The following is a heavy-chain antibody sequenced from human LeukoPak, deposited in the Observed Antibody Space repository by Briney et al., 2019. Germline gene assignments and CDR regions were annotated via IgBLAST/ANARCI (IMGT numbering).Heavy chain of an antibody. CDR2: IYHSGKT. Sequence: NPSETLSLTCTVSGYSINNNYYWDWIRQPPGKGLEWIASIYHSGKTYYNPALKSRVTISVDTSKNQFSLKLSSVTAADTAVYYCDAGGLRLGGYFDYWGQGTLVTVSS. J-gene: IGHJ4*02. CDR1: GYSINNNYY. V-gene: IGHV4-38-2*02. CDR3: DAGGLRLGGYFDY. D-gene: IGHD5-12*01.